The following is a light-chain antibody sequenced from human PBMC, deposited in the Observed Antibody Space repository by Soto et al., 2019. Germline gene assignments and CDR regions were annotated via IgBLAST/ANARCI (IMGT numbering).Light chain of an antibody. CDR3: QSYDSSLGYV. CDR1: SSNIGAGYD. V-gene: IGLV1-40*01. Sequence: QSVLTQPPSVSGAPGQRVTISCTGSSSNIGAGYDVHWYQQLPGTAPKLLIYGNNNRPSGVPDRFSGSKSGTSASLAITGLQAEDEADYYCQSYDSSLGYVFGTGPKVTVL. CDR2: GNN. J-gene: IGLJ1*01.